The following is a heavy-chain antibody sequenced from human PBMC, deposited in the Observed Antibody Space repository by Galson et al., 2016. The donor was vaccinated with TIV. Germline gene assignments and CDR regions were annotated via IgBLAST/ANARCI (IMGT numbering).Heavy chain of an antibody. V-gene: IGHV1-18*04. CDR2: ISGYDTNT. CDR1: GYTFTNYG. D-gene: IGHD6-13*01. CDR3: ARDAPYSSSWSIDY. Sequence: SVKVSCKASGYTFTNYGISWVRQAPGQGLEWMGWISGYDTNTEYVQKLQDRVTMTKDTSTSTAYMELRSLRYDDSAVYYCARDAPYSSSWSIDYWGQGSLVTVSS. J-gene: IGHJ4*02.